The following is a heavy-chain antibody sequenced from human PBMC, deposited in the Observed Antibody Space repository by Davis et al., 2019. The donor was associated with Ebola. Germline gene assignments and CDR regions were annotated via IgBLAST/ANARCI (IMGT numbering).Heavy chain of an antibody. CDR2: ISAYNGNT. V-gene: IGHV1-18*01. J-gene: IGHJ6*02. D-gene: IGHD2-2*01. CDR1: GYTFTSYG. Sequence: ASVKVSCKASGYTFTSYGISWVRQAPGQGLEWMGWISAYNGNTNYAQKLQGRVTMTTDTSTSTAYMELRSLRSDDTAVYYCAGGCSSTSCYSPFYYYGMDVWGQGTTVTVSS. CDR3: AGGCSSTSCYSPFYYYGMDV.